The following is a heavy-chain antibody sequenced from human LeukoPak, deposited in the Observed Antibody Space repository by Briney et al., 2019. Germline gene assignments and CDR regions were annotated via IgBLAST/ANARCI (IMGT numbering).Heavy chain of an antibody. D-gene: IGHD6-13*01. CDR1: GFTFSSYS. CDR3: ARGGIASPGKTSLWD. V-gene: IGHV3-7*01. J-gene: IGHJ4*02. Sequence: GGSLRLSCAASGFTFSSYSMNWVRQAPGKGLEWVANINQDESEKYYVDSVKGRFSISRDNAKNSLYLQMHSLSVEDTAIYYCARGGIASPGKTSLWDWGQGTLVTVSS. CDR2: INQDESEK.